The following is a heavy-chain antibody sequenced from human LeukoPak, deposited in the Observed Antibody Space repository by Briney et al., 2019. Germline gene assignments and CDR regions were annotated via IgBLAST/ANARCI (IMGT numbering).Heavy chain of an antibody. CDR1: GGSFSGYY. CDR3: ARLRPYYYGSGSYYNVFAY. J-gene: IGHJ4*02. Sequence: SETLSLTCAVYGGSFSGYYWSWIRQPPGKGLEWIGEINHSASTNYNPSLKSRITMSVDTSKNQFSLKLSSVTAADTAVYYCARLRPYYYGSGSYYNVFAYWGQGTLVTVSS. V-gene: IGHV4-34*01. CDR2: INHSAST. D-gene: IGHD3-10*01.